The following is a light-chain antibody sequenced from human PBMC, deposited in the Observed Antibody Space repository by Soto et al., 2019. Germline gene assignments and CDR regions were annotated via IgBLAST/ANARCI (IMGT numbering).Light chain of an antibody. J-gene: IGKJ4*01. CDR1: QSISSY. CDR3: QQSYSGPLT. V-gene: IGKV1-39*01. Sequence: DIQLTQSPSSLPSTVGDRVTLTCRASQSISSYLNWSQQKPGKAPKVLSNAASSLQSGVPSRFSGIGSGTDFTLSISSLQPEDFATYYCQQSYSGPLTFGGGTKVDIK. CDR2: AAS.